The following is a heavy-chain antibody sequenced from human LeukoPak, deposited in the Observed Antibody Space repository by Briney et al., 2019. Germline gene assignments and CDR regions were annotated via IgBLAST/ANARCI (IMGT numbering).Heavy chain of an antibody. J-gene: IGHJ4*02. D-gene: IGHD3-22*01. V-gene: IGHV4-59*01. CDR1: GVSISSYY. Sequence: SETLSLTCTVSGVSISSYYWSWIRQPPGKGLEWIGYIYYSGSTNYNPSLKSRVTISVDTSKNQFSLKLSSVTAADTAVYYCARAHSSGYYYYFDYWGQGTLVTVSS. CDR3: ARAHSSGYYYYFDY. CDR2: IYYSGST.